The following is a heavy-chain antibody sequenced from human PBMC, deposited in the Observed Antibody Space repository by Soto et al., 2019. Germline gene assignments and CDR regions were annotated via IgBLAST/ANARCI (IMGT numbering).Heavy chain of an antibody. CDR1: GFTFSSYS. Sequence: GGSLRLSCAASGFTFSSYSMNWVRQAPGKGLEWVSSISSSSSYIYYADSVKGRFTISRDNAKNSLYLQMNSLRAEDTAGYYGPRVWYCSSPSCANWLAPWGQGPLVTVSS. CDR3: PRVWYCSSPSCANWLAP. V-gene: IGHV3-21*01. D-gene: IGHD2-2*01. CDR2: ISSSSSYI. J-gene: IGHJ5*02.